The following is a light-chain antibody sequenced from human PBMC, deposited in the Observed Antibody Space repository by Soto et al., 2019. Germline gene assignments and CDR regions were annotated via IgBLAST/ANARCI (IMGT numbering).Light chain of an antibody. V-gene: IGKV3-15*01. CDR1: QSVSGT. J-gene: IGKJ1*01. CDR3: QQYNNWPRT. CDR2: GAS. Sequence: EILMKQSPATLSVSPGERPTLSRRASQSVSGTSAWYQQKPGQAPRLLIYGASTRATGIPARFSGSGSGTEFTLTISSLQSEDFSVYYCQQYNNWPRTFGQGTKVEIK.